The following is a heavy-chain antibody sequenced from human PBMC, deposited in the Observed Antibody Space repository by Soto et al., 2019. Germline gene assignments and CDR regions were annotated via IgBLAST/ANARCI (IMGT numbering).Heavy chain of an antibody. CDR3: AHAYGGTSWPNDAFDV. CDR1: GFSLSADGVG. V-gene: IGHV2-5*02. CDR2: IYWDDDQ. D-gene: IGHD2-21*01. J-gene: IGHJ3*01. Sequence: QITLKESGPPLVKPTQTLTLTCTFSGFSLSADGVGVGWIRQPPGNALEWLALIYWDDDQRYSPSLKTRLTITKDTSKNQVVLTMTNMDPVDTATYYCAHAYGGTSWPNDAFDVWGQGTVVTVSS.